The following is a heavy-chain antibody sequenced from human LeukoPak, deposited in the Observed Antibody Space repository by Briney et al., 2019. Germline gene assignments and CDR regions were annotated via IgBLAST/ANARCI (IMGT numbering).Heavy chain of an antibody. D-gene: IGHD3-3*01. V-gene: IGHV3-74*01. J-gene: IGHJ5*02. CDR1: GFTLSSYW. Sequence: PGGSLRLSCVASGFTLSSYWMHWVRQAPGKGLVWGSRINTDGSSTSYADSVKGRFTISRDNAKNTLYLQMSSLRAEDTAVYYCARASRQSGYGYNWFDPWGQGTLVTVSS. CDR3: ARASRQSGYGYNWFDP. CDR2: INTDGSST.